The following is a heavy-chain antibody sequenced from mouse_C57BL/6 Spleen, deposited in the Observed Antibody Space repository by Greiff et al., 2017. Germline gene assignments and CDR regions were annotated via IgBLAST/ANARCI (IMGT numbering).Heavy chain of an antibody. CDR2: IYPSDSET. D-gene: IGHD4-1*02. CDR3: ASQLGRYAMDY. V-gene: IGHV1-61*01. CDR1: GYTFTSYW. Sequence: QVQLQQPGAELVRPGSSVKLSCKASGYTFTSYWMDWVKQRPGQGLEWIGNIYPSDSETHYNQKFKDKATLTVDKSSSTAYMQLSSLTSDDSAVYYCASQLGRYAMDYWGQGTSVTVSS. J-gene: IGHJ4*01.